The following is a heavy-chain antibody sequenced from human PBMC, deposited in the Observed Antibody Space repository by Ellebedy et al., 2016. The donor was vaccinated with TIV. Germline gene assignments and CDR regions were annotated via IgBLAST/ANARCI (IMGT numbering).Heavy chain of an antibody. D-gene: IGHD2-8*01. CDR1: GFTFNQYH. Sequence: PGGSLRLSCAASGFTFNQYHIHWLRQAPGKGLEWVALIWFNGRLRYYSDSVRGRFTLSRDNLRDTVFLQMNSLRPDDTGIYYCAREVSGGQGDMDVWGQGTTVAVSS. CDR2: IWFNGRLR. CDR3: AREVSGGQGDMDV. J-gene: IGHJ6*02. V-gene: IGHV3-33*01.